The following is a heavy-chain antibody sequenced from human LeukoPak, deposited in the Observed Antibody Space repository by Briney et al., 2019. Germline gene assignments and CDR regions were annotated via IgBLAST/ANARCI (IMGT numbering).Heavy chain of an antibody. CDR3: ARGYAWEHADY. J-gene: IGHJ4*02. CDR1: GYTFTGYY. CDR2: MNPNSGNT. V-gene: IGHV1-8*03. Sequence: GASVKVSCKASGYTFTGYYMHWVRQATGQGLEWMGWMNPNSGNTGYAQKFQGRVTITRNTSISTAYMELSSLRSEDTAVYYCARGYAWEHADYWGQGTLVTVSS. D-gene: IGHD1-26*01.